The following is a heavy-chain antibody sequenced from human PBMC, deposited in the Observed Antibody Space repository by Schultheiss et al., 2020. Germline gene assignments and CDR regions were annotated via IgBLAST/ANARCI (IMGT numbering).Heavy chain of an antibody. CDR1: GFTFSSYA. D-gene: IGHD3-9*01. Sequence: GGSLRLSCAASGFTFSSYAMSWVRQAPGKGLEWVSAISSSSSYIYYADSVKGRFTISRDNAKNSLYLQMNSLRAEDTAVYYCARDTPPLRYFDWPRSVVDYWGQGTLVTVSS. CDR2: ISSSSSYI. CDR3: ARDTPPLRYFDWPRSVVDY. J-gene: IGHJ4*02. V-gene: IGHV3-21*01.